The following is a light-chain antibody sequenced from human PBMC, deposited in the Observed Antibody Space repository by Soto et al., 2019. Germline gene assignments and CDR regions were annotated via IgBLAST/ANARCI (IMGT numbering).Light chain of an antibody. CDR2: DAS. J-gene: IGKJ4*01. V-gene: IGKV3-11*01. CDR1: QSIRTY. Sequence: EIVLTQSPATLSLSPGERASLSCRASQSIRTYLAWYQQKPGQAPRLLIYDASNRATGIPARFSGSGSGTDFTLTISSLEAEDLAVYYCQQRANWPLTFDGGSKVEIK. CDR3: QQRANWPLT.